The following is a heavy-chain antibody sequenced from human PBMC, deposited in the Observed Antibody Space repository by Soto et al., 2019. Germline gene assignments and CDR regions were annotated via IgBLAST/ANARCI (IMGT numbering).Heavy chain of an antibody. CDR2: IDPSGGST. J-gene: IGHJ4*01. V-gene: IGHV1-46*01. D-gene: IGHD4-4*01. CDR3: ARYDYNGYYFDY. CDR1: GYTFSNYY. Sequence: ASGKVSCKASGYTFSNYYMHWVRQAPGQGHEWMGIIDPSGGSTTYAQKLQGRVTMTRDTSTSTVYMELSSLTSEDTDVYYCARYDYNGYYFDYWG.